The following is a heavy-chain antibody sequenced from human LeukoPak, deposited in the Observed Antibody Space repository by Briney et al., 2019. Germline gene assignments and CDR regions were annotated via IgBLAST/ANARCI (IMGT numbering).Heavy chain of an antibody. CDR1: GFTFSSYA. CDR2: ISYDGSNK. V-gene: IGHV3-30*04. D-gene: IGHD3-22*01. J-gene: IGHJ4*02. Sequence: GGSLRLSCAASGFTFSSYAMHWVRQAPGKGLERVAVISYDGSNKYYADSVQGRFTISRDNSKNTLYLQMNSLRAEDTAVYYCARGGPIVVVPPTYWGQGTLVTVSS. CDR3: ARGGPIVVVPPTY.